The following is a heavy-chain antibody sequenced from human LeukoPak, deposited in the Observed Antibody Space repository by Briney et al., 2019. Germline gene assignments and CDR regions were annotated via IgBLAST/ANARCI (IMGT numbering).Heavy chain of an antibody. D-gene: IGHD4-23*01. V-gene: IGHV3-23*01. CDR2: IGGNGGGT. Sequence: GGSLRLSCAASGFTFSSFPMGWVRQAPGTGLEWVSIIGGNGGGTYYADSVKGRFTISRDNSKNTLYLQMNSLRAEDTAVYYCARDRWTSTTVVKPHWGQGTLVTVSS. CDR1: GFTFSSFP. CDR3: ARDRWTSTTVVKPH. J-gene: IGHJ4*02.